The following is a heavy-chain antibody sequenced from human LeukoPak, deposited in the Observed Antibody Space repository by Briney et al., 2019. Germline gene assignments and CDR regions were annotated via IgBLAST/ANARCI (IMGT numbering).Heavy chain of an antibody. Sequence: PGGSLRLSCAASGFTFSSYSMNWVRQAPGKGLEWVSGFGGSGGSTYYAHSVKGRFTISRDISKNTLYLQMNSLRAEDTAVYYCAKRMVNRAIEYWGQGTLVTVSS. J-gene: IGHJ4*02. V-gene: IGHV3-23*01. CDR2: FGGSGGST. CDR3: AKRMVNRAIEY. CDR1: GFTFSSYS. D-gene: IGHD2-8*01.